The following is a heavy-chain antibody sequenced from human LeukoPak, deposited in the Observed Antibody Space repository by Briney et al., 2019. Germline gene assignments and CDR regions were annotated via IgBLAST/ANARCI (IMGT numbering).Heavy chain of an antibody. Sequence: GGSLRLSCAASGFVFSSYWMHWVRQAPGKGLVWVSRINSDGSSTNYADSVKGRFTISRDNAKNTLYLQMNSLRAEDTAVYHCARCSPTCASGSSDYWGQGTLVTVSS. V-gene: IGHV3-74*01. J-gene: IGHJ4*02. CDR2: INSDGSST. CDR1: GFVFSSYW. CDR3: ARCSPTCASGSSDY. D-gene: IGHD3-10*01.